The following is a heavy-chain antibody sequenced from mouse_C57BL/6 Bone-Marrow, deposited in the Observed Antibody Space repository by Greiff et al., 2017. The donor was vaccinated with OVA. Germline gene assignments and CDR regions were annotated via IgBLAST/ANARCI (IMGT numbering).Heavy chain of an antibody. CDR1: GYSITSGYY. Sequence: EVQLVESGPGLVKPSQSLSLTCSVTGYSITSGYYWNWIRQFPGNKLEWMGYISYDGSNNYNPSLKNRISITRDTSKNQFFLKLNSVTTEDTATYYCARDLRLGRAYWGQGTLVTVSA. J-gene: IGHJ3*01. CDR2: ISYDGSN. V-gene: IGHV3-6*01. D-gene: IGHD4-1*01. CDR3: ARDLRLGRAY.